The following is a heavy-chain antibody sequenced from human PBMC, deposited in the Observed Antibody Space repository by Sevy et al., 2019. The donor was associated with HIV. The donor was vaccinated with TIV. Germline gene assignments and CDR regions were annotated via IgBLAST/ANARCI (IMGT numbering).Heavy chain of an antibody. CDR2: INSNSGAT. Sequence: ASVKVSCKASGHTFSDYYIQWVRQAPGQGLEWMGWINSNSGATSYAQKFQGRVTMTSDKSISTAYMELSSLRSDDTAVYYCATEYSYDYWGQGTRVTASS. J-gene: IGHJ4*02. CDR3: ATEYSYDY. D-gene: IGHD4-4*01. CDR1: GHTFSDYY. V-gene: IGHV1-2*02.